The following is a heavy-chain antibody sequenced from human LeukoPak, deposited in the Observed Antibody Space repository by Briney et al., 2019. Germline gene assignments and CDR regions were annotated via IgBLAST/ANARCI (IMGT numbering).Heavy chain of an antibody. CDR3: ARHPIVATISYGMDV. CDR1: GYSFTSYW. Sequence: GESLKISCKGSGYSFTSYWIGWVRQMPGKGLEWMGIIYPGDSGTRYSPSFQGQVTISADKSISTAYLQWSSLKASDTAMYYCARHPIVATISYGMDVWGQGTTVTVSS. D-gene: IGHD5-12*01. J-gene: IGHJ6*02. CDR2: IYPGDSGT. V-gene: IGHV5-51*01.